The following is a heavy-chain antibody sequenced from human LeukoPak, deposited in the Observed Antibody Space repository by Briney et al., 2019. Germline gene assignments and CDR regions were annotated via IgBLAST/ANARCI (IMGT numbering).Heavy chain of an antibody. V-gene: IGHV4-59*08. CDR3: ARRGGAAAGVFDY. D-gene: IGHD6-13*01. Sequence: PSETLSLTCTVSGGSISSYYWSWIRQPPGKGLEWIGYIYYGGSTNYNPSLKSRVTIPVDTSKNQFSLKLSSVTAADTAVYYCARRGGAAAGVFDYWGQGTLVAVSS. J-gene: IGHJ4*02. CDR1: GGSISSYY. CDR2: IYYGGST.